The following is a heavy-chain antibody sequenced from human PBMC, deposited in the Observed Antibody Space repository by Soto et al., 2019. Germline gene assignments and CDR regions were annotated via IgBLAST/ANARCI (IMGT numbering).Heavy chain of an antibody. J-gene: IGHJ4*02. CDR3: ARVRTEYCTNGVCYPFDY. V-gene: IGHV4-59*01. Sequence: QVQLQESGPGLVKPSETLSLTCTVSGGSISSYYWSWIRQPPGKGLEWIGYIYYSGSTNYNPSLTSRVPISVDTSKHQFSLKLSSVTAADTAVYYCARVRTEYCTNGVCYPFDYWGQGTLVTVSS. D-gene: IGHD2-8*01. CDR1: GGSISSYY. CDR2: IYYSGST.